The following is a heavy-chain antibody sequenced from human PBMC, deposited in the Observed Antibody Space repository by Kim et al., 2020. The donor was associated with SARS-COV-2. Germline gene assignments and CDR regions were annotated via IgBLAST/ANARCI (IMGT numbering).Heavy chain of an antibody. CDR3: ARAGGVGTVDY. Sequence: FEGGSVAGQFTISRDNAKNSLYLHMSSLRAEDTAIYFCARAGGVGTVDYWGRGTQVTVSS. D-gene: IGHD1-7*01. J-gene: IGHJ4*02. V-gene: IGHV3-7*01.